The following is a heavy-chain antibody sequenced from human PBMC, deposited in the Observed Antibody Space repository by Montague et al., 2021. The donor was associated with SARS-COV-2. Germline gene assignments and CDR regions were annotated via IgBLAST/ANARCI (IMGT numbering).Heavy chain of an antibody. V-gene: IGHV6-1*01. D-gene: IGHD6-13*01. CDR1: GDSVSSNSAT. CDR3: VRGIEAAGSYDY. CDR2: TYYRPMWKS. J-gene: IGHJ4*02. Sequence: CAISGDSVSSNSATWNWIRQSPSRGLEWLGRTYYRPMWKSDYARSVKSRIAINPDTSKNQFSLQLSSVTPEDTALYYCVRGIEAAGSYDYWGQGTLATVSS.